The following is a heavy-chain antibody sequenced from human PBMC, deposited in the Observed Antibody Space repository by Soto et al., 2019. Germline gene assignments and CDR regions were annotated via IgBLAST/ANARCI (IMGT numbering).Heavy chain of an antibody. CDR1: GFTFGDHA. CDR3: AIDRWWHTH. V-gene: IGHV3-23*01. CDR2: ISGGGSGA. J-gene: IGHJ4*02. D-gene: IGHD2-15*01. Sequence: EVQLLESGGGLVQPGGSLRLSCSASGFTFGDHAMTWVRQAPGKGLEWLSGISGGGSGAYYADSVKGRFTVSRDNANNTLYLQMDNLRVEDTAAYYCAIDRWWHTHWGQGTLVTVSS.